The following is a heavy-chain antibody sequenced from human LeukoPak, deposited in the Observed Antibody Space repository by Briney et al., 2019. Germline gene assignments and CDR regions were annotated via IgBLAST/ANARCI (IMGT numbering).Heavy chain of an antibody. CDR2: INPNSGGT. D-gene: IGHD6-6*01. Sequence: ASVKVSRKASGYTFTGYYMHWVRQAPGQGLEWMGWINPNSGGTNYAQKFQGRVTMTRDTSISTAYMELSRLRSDDTAVYYCARESYSSSSGEYYYYYGMDVWGQGTTVTVSS. CDR3: ARESYSSSSGEYYYYYGMDV. J-gene: IGHJ6*02. CDR1: GYTFTGYY. V-gene: IGHV1-2*02.